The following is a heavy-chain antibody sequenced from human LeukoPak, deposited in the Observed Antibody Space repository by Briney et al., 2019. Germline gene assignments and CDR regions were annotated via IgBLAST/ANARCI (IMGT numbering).Heavy chain of an antibody. CDR1: GFTFSYYG. CDR3: ARVGDYDILTGFDY. V-gene: IGHV3-30*02. D-gene: IGHD3-9*01. Sequence: PGGSLRLSCAASGFTFSYYGMHWVRQAPGKGLEWVAFIRYDGNDKFYSDSVKGRFTISRDTSRNTLYLQMNSLRTDDTAVYYCARVGDYDILTGFDYWGQGILVTVSS. J-gene: IGHJ4*02. CDR2: IRYDGNDK.